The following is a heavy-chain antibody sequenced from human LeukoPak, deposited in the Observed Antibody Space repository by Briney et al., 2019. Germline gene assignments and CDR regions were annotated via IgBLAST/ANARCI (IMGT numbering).Heavy chain of an antibody. CDR3: ARHRDSDISGSSAGLDY. V-gene: IGHV3-7*01. Sequence: GGSLRLSCAASGFTFSNYWMTWVRQAPGKGLEWVANIRRDGNEKHYVESMEGRFIITRDNAMNSLYLEMDSLRVEDTAVYFCARHRDSDISGSSAGLDYWGQGTLVTVSS. J-gene: IGHJ4*02. CDR1: GFTFSNYW. D-gene: IGHD3-22*01. CDR2: IRRDGNEK.